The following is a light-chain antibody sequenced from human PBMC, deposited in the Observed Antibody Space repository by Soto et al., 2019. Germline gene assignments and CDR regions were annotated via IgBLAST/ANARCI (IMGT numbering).Light chain of an antibody. V-gene: IGKV3-15*01. CDR1: QSVGGG. CDR2: GAS. CDR3: QQYNNWPPYT. Sequence: EIVMTQSPATLSVSPGERATLSCRASQSVGGGLSWFQQKPGQPPRLLIYGASTRATGIPARFSGSGSGTEFTLTISSLQSEDYAVYYCQQYNNWPPYTLGQGTKVDIK. J-gene: IGKJ2*01.